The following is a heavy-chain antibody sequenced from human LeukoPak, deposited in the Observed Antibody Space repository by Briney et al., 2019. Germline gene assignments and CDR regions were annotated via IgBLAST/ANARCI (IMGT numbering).Heavy chain of an antibody. J-gene: IGHJ6*03. V-gene: IGHV3-48*03. D-gene: IGHD3-9*01. CDR3: ARDPGYTTDWFYYYYMDV. Sequence: GGSLRLSCAASGFSFSTYEMHWVRQAPGKGLEWVSDISSSGSTVYYADSVKGRFTISRDNSKNTLYLQMGSLRVEDTAVYFCARDPGYTTDWFYYYYMDVWGKGTTVIVSS. CDR2: ISSSGSTV. CDR1: GFSFSTYE.